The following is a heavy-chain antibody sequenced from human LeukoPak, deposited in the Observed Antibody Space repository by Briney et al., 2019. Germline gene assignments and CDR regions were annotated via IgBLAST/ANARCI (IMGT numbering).Heavy chain of an antibody. CDR2: ISGSGGGT. D-gene: IGHD3-10*01. J-gene: IGHJ4*02. CDR3: AKRGVVVRVILVGFHKEATYFDS. Sequence: GGSLRLSCAVSGITLSNYGMSWVRQAPGKGLEWVAGISGSGGGTNYADSVEGRFTISRDNPQNTLYLQMQSLRAEDTAVYFCAKRGVVVRVILVGFHKEATYFDSWGQGALVTVSS. V-gene: IGHV3-23*01. CDR1: GITLSNYG.